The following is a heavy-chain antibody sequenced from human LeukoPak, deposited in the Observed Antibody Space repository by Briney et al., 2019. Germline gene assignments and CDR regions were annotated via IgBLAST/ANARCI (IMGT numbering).Heavy chain of an antibody. J-gene: IGHJ5*02. Sequence: GASVKVSCKASGYTFTSYYMHWVRQAPGQGLEWMGIINPSGGSTSYAQKFQGRVTITADESTSTAYMELSSLRSEDTAVHYCAGCQGYCPGLFDPWGQGTLVTVSS. V-gene: IGHV1-46*01. CDR2: INPSGGST. CDR3: AGCQGYCPGLFDP. D-gene: IGHD2-8*02. CDR1: GYTFTSYY.